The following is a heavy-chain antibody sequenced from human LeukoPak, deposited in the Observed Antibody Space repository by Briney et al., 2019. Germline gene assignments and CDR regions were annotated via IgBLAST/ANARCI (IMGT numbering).Heavy chain of an antibody. CDR3: ARDGVDQLLLLPLPVHWFDP. D-gene: IGHD2-2*01. CDR1: GYTFTSYY. Sequence: ASVKASCKASGYTFTSYYMHWVRQAPGQGLEWMGIINPSGGSTSYAQKFQGRVTMTRDMSTSTVYMELSSLRSEDTAVYYCARDGVDQLLLLPLPVHWFDPWGQGTLVTVSS. V-gene: IGHV1-46*01. J-gene: IGHJ5*02. CDR2: INPSGGST.